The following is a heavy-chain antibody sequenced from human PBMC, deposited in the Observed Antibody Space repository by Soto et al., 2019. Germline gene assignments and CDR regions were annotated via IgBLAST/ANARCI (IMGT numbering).Heavy chain of an antibody. V-gene: IGHV1-18*01. Sequence: QVHLLQSGAEVQKPGASVKVSCKTSGYTFNDFGITWVRQAPGLGLEWLGWIYSKAGKMNFAPKFQNRVIMTTDTSPRTAFMELTSLTFADSAIYFCARDIAFDIDYWGQGTLVTVS. CDR1: GYTFNDFG. CDR2: IYSKAGKM. D-gene: IGHD2-15*01. CDR3: ARDIAFDIDY. J-gene: IGHJ4*02.